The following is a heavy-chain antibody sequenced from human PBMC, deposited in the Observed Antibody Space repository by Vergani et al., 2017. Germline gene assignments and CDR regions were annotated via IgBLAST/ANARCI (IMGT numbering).Heavy chain of an antibody. CDR1: GGTFSSYA. Sequence: QVQLVQSGAEVKKPGSSVKVSCKASGGTFSSYAISWVRQAPGQGLEWMGGIIPIFGTANYAQKFQGRVTSTADESTSTAYMELSSLRSEDTAVYYCARRGPADCSGGICYYYDGMDVWGQGTTVTVSS. CDR3: ARRGPADCSGGICYYYDGMDV. CDR2: IIPIFGTA. V-gene: IGHV1-69*01. J-gene: IGHJ6*02. D-gene: IGHD2-15*01.